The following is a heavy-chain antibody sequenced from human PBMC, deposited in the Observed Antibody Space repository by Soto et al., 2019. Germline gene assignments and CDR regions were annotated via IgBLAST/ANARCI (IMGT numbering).Heavy chain of an antibody. Sequence: QVQLVQSGAEVKEPGASVKVSCKASGYTFTGYHIHWVRQAPGQWLEWMGWINTNSGWTNYAEKFQGWVTMTRDTSINTAYVELSRLRSDDTAVYYCARWVGASNWFDPWGQGTLVTVSS. D-gene: IGHD1-26*01. J-gene: IGHJ5*02. CDR1: GYTFTGYH. CDR3: ARWVGASNWFDP. CDR2: INTNSGWT. V-gene: IGHV1-2*04.